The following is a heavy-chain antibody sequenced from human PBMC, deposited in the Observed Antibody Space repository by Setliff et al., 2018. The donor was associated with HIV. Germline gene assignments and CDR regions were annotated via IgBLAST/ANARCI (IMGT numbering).Heavy chain of an antibody. V-gene: IGHV4-30-4*08. J-gene: IGHJ5*02. Sequence: PSETLSLTCTVAGDSINSGNYYWSWIRQHPGKGLEWIGYIYYSGSTYYDPSLRSRITLSVDMSKTQFYLNLRSVTASDTAVYYCVRYRSKIDWFDPWGQGTLVTVSS. CDR1: GDSINSGNYY. CDR3: VRYRSKIDWFDP. CDR2: IYYSGST. D-gene: IGHD1-26*01.